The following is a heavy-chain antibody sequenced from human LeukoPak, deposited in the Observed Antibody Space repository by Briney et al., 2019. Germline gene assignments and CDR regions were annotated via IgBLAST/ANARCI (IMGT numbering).Heavy chain of an antibody. J-gene: IGHJ3*02. CDR3: ARENGDYGDAFDI. Sequence: PGGSLRLSCAASGFTVSSNYMSWVRQAPGKGLEWVANIKQDGSEKYYVDSVKGRFTISRDNAKNSLYLQMNSLRAEDTAVYYCARENGDYGDAFDIWGQGTMVTVSS. V-gene: IGHV3-7*01. CDR1: GFTVSSNY. D-gene: IGHD4-17*01. CDR2: IKQDGSEK.